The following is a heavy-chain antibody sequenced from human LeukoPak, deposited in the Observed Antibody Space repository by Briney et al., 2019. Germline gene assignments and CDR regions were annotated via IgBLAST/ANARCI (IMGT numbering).Heavy chain of an antibody. Sequence: GGSLRLSCAASGFTFSSYWMSWVRQAPGKGLEWVANIKQDGSEKYYVDSVKGRFTISRDNAKNSLYLQMNSLRAEDTAVYYCAREGGIAAAGTFDPWGQGTLVTVSS. CDR3: AREGGIAAAGTFDP. J-gene: IGHJ5*02. D-gene: IGHD6-13*01. CDR1: GFTFSSYW. CDR2: IKQDGSEK. V-gene: IGHV3-7*03.